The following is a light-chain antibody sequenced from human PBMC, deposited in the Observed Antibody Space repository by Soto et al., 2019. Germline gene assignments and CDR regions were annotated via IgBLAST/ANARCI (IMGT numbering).Light chain of an antibody. CDR3: QAWDSSTVI. Sequence: SYELTQPASVTVSAGQTASITCSGDKLGDKYACWYQQKPGQSPVLVIYQNTKRPSGIPERFSGSTSGNTATLTISGTQAMDEADYYCQAWDSSTVIFGVGTKLTVL. CDR2: QNT. J-gene: IGLJ2*01. V-gene: IGLV3-1*01. CDR1: KLGDKY.